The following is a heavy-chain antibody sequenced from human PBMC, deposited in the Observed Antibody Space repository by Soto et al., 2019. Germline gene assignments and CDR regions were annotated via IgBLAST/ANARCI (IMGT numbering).Heavy chain of an antibody. CDR1: GFTFSSYA. CDR2: ISGSGGST. J-gene: IGHJ3*02. Sequence: GGSLRLSCAASGFTFSSYAMSWVRQAPGKGLEWVSAISGSGGSTYYADSVKGRFTISRDNSKNTLYLQMNSLRAEDTAVYYCAKVSYYYDSSGYFGTEDAFDIWSQGTMVTVSS. V-gene: IGHV3-23*01. CDR3: AKVSYYYDSSGYFGTEDAFDI. D-gene: IGHD3-22*01.